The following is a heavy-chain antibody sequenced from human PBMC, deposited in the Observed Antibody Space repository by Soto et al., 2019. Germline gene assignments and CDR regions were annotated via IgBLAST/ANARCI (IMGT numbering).Heavy chain of an antibody. CDR3: AHGDLRSVYYFDC. CDR2: IYWDDDK. V-gene: IGHV2-5*02. Sequence: QITLKESGPTLVKPTQTLTLNCTFSGFSLSTSGVGVGWIRQPPGKALEWLALIYWDDDKLYIPSLKSRLTITKDTSNNQVVLTMTNRDPVDTATYYCAHGDLRSVYYFDCWGQGTLVTVSS. D-gene: IGHD2-21*02. J-gene: IGHJ4*02. CDR1: GFSLSTSGVG.